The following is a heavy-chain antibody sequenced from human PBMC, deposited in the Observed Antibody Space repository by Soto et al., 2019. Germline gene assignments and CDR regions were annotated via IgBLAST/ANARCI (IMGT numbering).Heavy chain of an antibody. D-gene: IGHD3-10*01. CDR1: RYTFTSYG. CDR3: ARDPFYGPGLNGY. V-gene: IGHV1-18*04. J-gene: IGHJ4*02. CDR2: MSAYNGNT. Sequence: ASGKFSGYPSRYTFTSYGISWLRQSHGQGLEWMGWMSAYNGNTNYVKKDQCRVTMTIDTCWSRAYMELRSLRSDDTAVYYYARDPFYGPGLNGYWGQGSLVTISS.